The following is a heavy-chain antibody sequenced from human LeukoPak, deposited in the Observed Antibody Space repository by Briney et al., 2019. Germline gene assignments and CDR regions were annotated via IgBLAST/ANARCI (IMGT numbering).Heavy chain of an antibody. CDR2: INPNSGGT. V-gene: IGHV1-2*06. Sequence: ASVKVSCKASGYTFTGYYMHWVRQAPGQGLEWMGRINPNSGGTNYAQKFQGRVTMTRDTSISTAYMELSRLRSDDTAVYYCAREGRYCSGGSRYSFAFDIWGQGTMVTVSS. CDR3: AREGRYCSGGSRYSFAFDI. J-gene: IGHJ3*02. CDR1: GYTFTGYY. D-gene: IGHD2-15*01.